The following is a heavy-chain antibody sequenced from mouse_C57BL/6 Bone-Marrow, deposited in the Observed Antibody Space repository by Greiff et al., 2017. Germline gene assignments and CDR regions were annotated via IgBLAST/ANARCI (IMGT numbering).Heavy chain of an antibody. D-gene: IGHD2-1*01. J-gene: IGHJ3*01. CDR3: TTYYGNSAWFAY. CDR2: IEPENGDT. Sequence: VQLQQSGAELVRPGASVKLSCTASGFNIKDDSMHWVKQRPEQGLEWIGWIEPENGDTEYASQFQGKATITADTSSNTAYLQLSSLTSEDAAVYYCTTYYGNSAWFAYGGQGTLVTVSA. V-gene: IGHV14-4*01. CDR1: GFNIKDDS.